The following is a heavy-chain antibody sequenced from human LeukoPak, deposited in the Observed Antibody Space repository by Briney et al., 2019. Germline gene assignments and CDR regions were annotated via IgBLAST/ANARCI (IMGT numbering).Heavy chain of an antibody. D-gene: IGHD1-26*01. J-gene: IGHJ4*02. CDR1: GGSISSYY. Sequence: SETLSLTCTVSGGSISSYYWSWIRQPPGRGLEWIGEINHSGSTNYNPSLKSRVTISVDTSKNQFSLKLSSVTAADTAVYYCASLVGATTYYFDYWGQGTLVTVSS. CDR2: INHSGST. V-gene: IGHV4-34*01. CDR3: ASLVGATTYYFDY.